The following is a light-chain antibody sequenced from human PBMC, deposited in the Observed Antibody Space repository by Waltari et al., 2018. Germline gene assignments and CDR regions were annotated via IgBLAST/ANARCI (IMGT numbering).Light chain of an antibody. Sequence: DIQMTQSPSSLSASVGDRVTITCRASQSISTSLNWYQQKPGQAPKLLIYAAASLQSGVPSNFSGRGSGTDFTLTISSLQPEDFATYYCQQSYSAPLTFGGGTKVEIK. J-gene: IGKJ4*01. V-gene: IGKV1-39*01. CDR2: AAA. CDR1: QSISTS. CDR3: QQSYSAPLT.